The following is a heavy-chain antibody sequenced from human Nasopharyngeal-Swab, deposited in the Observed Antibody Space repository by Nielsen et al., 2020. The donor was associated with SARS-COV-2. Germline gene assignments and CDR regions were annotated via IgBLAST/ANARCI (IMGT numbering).Heavy chain of an antibody. CDR1: GFSITSYG. J-gene: IGHJ4*02. D-gene: IGHD5-12*01. CDR2: ISHDGDVK. V-gene: IGHV3-30*18. Sequence: GESLKISCAASGFSITSYGMQWVRQAPGKGLEWVALISHDGDVKYYADSVKGRFTISRDNSKNTLYLQMNSLRDEDTAVYYCAKEKDSGYILADYWGQGTLVTASS. CDR3: AKEKDSGYILADY.